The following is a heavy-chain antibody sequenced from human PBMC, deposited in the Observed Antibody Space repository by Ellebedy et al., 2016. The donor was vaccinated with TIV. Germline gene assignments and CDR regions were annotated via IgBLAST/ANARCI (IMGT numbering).Heavy chain of an antibody. CDR2: ISSSSRYI. Sequence: GESLKISCAASGFTFSSYGMHWVRQAPGKGLEWVSSISSSSRYIYYADSLKGRFTVSRDNAKNSLYLHMNSLRAEDTAVYYCARDLVPRDYDILTGLDCWGQGTLVTVSS. CDR3: ARDLVPRDYDILTGLDC. J-gene: IGHJ4*02. D-gene: IGHD3-9*01. CDR1: GFTFSSYG. V-gene: IGHV3-21*01.